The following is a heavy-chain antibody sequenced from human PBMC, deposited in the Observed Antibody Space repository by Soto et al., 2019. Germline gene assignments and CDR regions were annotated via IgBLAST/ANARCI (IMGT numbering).Heavy chain of an antibody. D-gene: IGHD6-13*01. CDR3: ARDQEAGSFFPYYYGMDV. CDR2: ISSSGSTI. V-gene: IGHV3-48*03. J-gene: IGHJ6*02. CDR1: GFTFSSYE. Sequence: GGSLRLSCATSGFTFSSYEMNWVRQAPGKGLEWVSYISSSGSTIYYADSVKGRFTISRDNAKNSLYPQMDSLRAEDTAVYYCARDQEAGSFFPYYYGMDVWGQGTTVTVSS.